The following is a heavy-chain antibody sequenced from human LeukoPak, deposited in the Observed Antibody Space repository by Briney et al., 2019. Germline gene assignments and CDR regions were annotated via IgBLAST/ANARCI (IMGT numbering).Heavy chain of an antibody. CDR3: ARAYEYGWFDP. CDR1: GFTFTDYF. D-gene: IGHD3-16*01. CDR2: INPKTGAT. Sequence: TSVKVSCKASGFTFTDYFLYWLQQAPGQGLEWIGWINPKTGATNYAQSFQGRVTMTRETSITTGNMELNRLTSDDTAVYYCARAYEYGWFDPWGQGTLVTVSS. V-gene: IGHV1-2*02. J-gene: IGHJ5*02.